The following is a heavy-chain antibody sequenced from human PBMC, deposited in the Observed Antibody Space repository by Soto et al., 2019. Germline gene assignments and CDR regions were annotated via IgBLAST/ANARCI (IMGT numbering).Heavy chain of an antibody. J-gene: IGHJ6*02. CDR1: GCTFSNYA. CDR2: FSGSGGST. Sequence: EVQLLESGGGLVQPGGSLRLSCAAAGCTFSNYALTWVRQSPGKGLEWVSTFSGSGGSTYYADSVRGRFTISRDNSKNTLFLQMNSLRVEDTAIYYCARDWTGDTCPCLDVWGQGTTVSVSS. V-gene: IGHV3-23*01. CDR3: ARDWTGDTCPCLDV. D-gene: IGHD3-3*01.